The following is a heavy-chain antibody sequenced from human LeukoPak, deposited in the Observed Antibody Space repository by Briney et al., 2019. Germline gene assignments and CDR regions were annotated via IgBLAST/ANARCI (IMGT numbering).Heavy chain of an antibody. V-gene: IGHV4-34*01. J-gene: IGHJ4*02. CDR1: GFTFNSYS. D-gene: IGHD3-10*01. Sequence: PGGSLRLSCAASGFTFNSYSMNWIRQPPGKGLEWIGEINHSGSTNYNPSLKSRVTISVDTSKNQFSLKLSSVTAADTAVYYCARVPSGYWGQGTLVTVSS. CDR2: INHSGST. CDR3: ARVPSGY.